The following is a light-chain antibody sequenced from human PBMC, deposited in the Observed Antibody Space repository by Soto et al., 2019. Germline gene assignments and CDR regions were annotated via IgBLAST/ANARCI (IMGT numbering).Light chain of an antibody. Sequence: ETVLTQSPGILSLPPGERATLSCRASQSVSSRDLAWYQQKPGQAPRLLIYDASSRATGIPDRFSGSGSGADFTLTISRLEPEDFAVYYCQHYGSSRTFGQGTKVEIK. CDR3: QHYGSSRT. CDR2: DAS. V-gene: IGKV3-20*01. CDR1: QSVSSRD. J-gene: IGKJ1*01.